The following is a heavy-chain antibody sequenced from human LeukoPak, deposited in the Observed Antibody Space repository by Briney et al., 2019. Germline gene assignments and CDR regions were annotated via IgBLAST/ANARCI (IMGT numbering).Heavy chain of an antibody. V-gene: IGHV3-30*18. Sequence: RGCLRLSCAASGFTFSSYGIHWGGGAPGTGLEWGAVISYDGSNKDYADSVKVRFTISRENSKNTLYLQMNSLRAEDTAVYYCAKDLWFGELSQFPEDYWGQGTLVTVSS. CDR3: AKDLWFGELSQFPEDY. D-gene: IGHD3-10*01. CDR1: GFTFSSYG. CDR2: ISYDGSNK. J-gene: IGHJ4*02.